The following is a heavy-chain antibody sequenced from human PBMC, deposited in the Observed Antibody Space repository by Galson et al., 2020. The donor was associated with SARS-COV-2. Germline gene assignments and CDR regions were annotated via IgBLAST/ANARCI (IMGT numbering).Heavy chain of an antibody. D-gene: IGHD1-26*01. V-gene: IGHV3-30-3*01. CDR2: ISYDGSNK. Sequence: TGGSLRLSCAASGFTFSSYAMHWVRQAPGKGLEWVAVISYDGSNKYYADSVKGRFTISRDNSKNTLYLQMNSLRAEDTAVYYCARDRSGSYSYWFDPWGQGTLVTVSS. CDR1: GFTFSSYA. CDR3: ARDRSGSYSYWFDP. J-gene: IGHJ5*02.